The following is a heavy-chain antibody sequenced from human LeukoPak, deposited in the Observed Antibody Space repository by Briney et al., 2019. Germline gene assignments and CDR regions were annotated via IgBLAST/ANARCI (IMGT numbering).Heavy chain of an antibody. CDR3: ARDYGDYVHEYFQH. D-gene: IGHD4-17*01. V-gene: IGHV3-48*01. CDR2: ISSSSSTI. Sequence: PGGSLRLSCAASGFTFSSYAMSWVRQAPGKGLEWVSYISSSSSTIYYADSVKGRFTISRDNAKNSLYLQMNSLRAEDTAVYYCARDYGDYVHEYFQHWGQGTLVTVSS. CDR1: GFTFSSYA. J-gene: IGHJ1*01.